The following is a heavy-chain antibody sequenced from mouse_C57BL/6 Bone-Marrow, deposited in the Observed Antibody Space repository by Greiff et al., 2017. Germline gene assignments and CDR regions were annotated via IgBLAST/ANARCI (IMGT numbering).Heavy chain of an antibody. Sequence: QVQLQQSGAELARPGASVKLSCKASGYTFTSYGISWVKQRTGQGLEWIGEIYPRSGNTYYNEKFKGKATLTADKSSSTAYMELRSLTSEDSAVYVCARPPHYYGSSYYLDYWGQGTTLTVSS. V-gene: IGHV1-81*01. CDR3: ARPPHYYGSSYYLDY. CDR1: GYTFTSYG. D-gene: IGHD1-1*01. J-gene: IGHJ2*01. CDR2: IYPRSGNT.